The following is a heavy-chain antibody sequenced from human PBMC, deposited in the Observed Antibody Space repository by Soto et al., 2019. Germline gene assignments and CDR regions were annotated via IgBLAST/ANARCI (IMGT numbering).Heavy chain of an antibody. CDR1: GGSFSDYY. J-gene: IGHJ3*02. Sequence: QVQLQQWGAGLLKPSETLSLTCAVYGGSFSDYYWSWIRQPPGKGLEWIGEINHSGSTNYNPPLKSRVTISVDTAKNQFSLKVSSVTAADTAVYYCARGRHYYDSSGYIWGQGTMVTVSS. V-gene: IGHV4-34*02. CDR3: ARGRHYYDSSGYI. D-gene: IGHD3-22*01. CDR2: INHSGST.